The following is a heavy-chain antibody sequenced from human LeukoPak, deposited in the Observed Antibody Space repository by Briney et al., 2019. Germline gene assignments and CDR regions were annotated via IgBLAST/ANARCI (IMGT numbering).Heavy chain of an antibody. D-gene: IGHD2-8*01. CDR1: GFTLSTYE. Sequence: GGSLRLSCAASGFTLSTYEMTWVRQVPGKGLEWASFISSSTSHTFYADSVKGRFTIFRDTAKNSLYLQMNNLRGEDTAVYYCARDVSSSTRAFDIWGQGTMVAVS. CDR3: ARDVSSSTRAFDI. V-gene: IGHV3-48*03. CDR2: ISSSTSHT. J-gene: IGHJ3*02.